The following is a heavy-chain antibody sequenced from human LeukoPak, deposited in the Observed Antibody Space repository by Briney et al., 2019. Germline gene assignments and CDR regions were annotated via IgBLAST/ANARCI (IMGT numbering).Heavy chain of an antibody. V-gene: IGHV4-39*01. CDR2: IYYSGNT. CDR1: GGSFSSSSYY. D-gene: IGHD3-3*01. J-gene: IGHJ4*02. Sequence: SETLSLTCTVSGGSFSSSSYYWGWIRQPPGKGLEWIGTIYYSGNTYYSPSLKSRLTISLDTSMNQFSLRLSSVTAADTAVYYCARRSVIRSGWPFDYWGQGTLVTVSA. CDR3: ARRSVIRSGWPFDY.